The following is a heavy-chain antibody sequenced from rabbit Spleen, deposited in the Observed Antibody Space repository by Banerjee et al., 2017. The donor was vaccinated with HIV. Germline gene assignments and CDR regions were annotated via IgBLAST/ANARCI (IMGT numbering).Heavy chain of an antibody. CDR2: INAITGKA. V-gene: IGHV1S45*01. J-gene: IGHJ4*01. D-gene: IGHD7-1*01. CDR3: ARGAGYGIAL. CDR1: GVSFSDKDV. Sequence: EQLEESGGGLVKPEGSLTLTCKASGVSFSDKDVMCWVRQAPGKGLDWIACINAITGKAVYANWAKGRSTFSKTSSTTVTLQMTSLTGADTATYFCARGAGYGIALWGPGTLVTVS.